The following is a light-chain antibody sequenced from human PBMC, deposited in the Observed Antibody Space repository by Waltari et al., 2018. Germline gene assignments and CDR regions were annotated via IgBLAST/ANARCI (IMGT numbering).Light chain of an antibody. CDR2: EVS. CDR3: SSYTTSSTVV. V-gene: IGLV2-14*01. Sequence: QSALTQPASVSGSPGQSITISCTGTSSDVCAYNYVSWYQQHPGKAPKLMIYEVSNRPSGLSNRFSGSKSGNTASLTISGLQDEDEADYYCSSYTTSSTVVFGGGTKLTVL. J-gene: IGLJ2*01. CDR1: SSDVCAYNY.